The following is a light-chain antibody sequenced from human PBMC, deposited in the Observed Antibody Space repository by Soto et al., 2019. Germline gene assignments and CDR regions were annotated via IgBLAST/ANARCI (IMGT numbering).Light chain of an antibody. CDR2: EAS. Sequence: QSALTQPASVSGSPGPSITISCTGTNSDVGSHNFVSWYQQYPGKAPKLLIYEASKRPSGLSNRFSGSKSGNTASLTIYGLQAEDEADYYCCSLTNGATWVFGGGTKLTVL. CDR3: CSLTNGATWV. CDR1: NSDVGSHNF. V-gene: IGLV2-23*01. J-gene: IGLJ3*02.